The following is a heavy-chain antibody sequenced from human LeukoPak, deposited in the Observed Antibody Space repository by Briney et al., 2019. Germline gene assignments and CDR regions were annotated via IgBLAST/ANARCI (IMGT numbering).Heavy chain of an antibody. CDR3: AREADSGYYRTVDY. Sequence: GGSLRLSCTASGFTFSIYGMSWVRQAPGKGLEWVSALSGSSLYIHYADSVKGRFTISRDPSKNTLYLEMTSLRTEDTAVYYCAREADSGYYRTVDYWGQGTMVTVS. CDR1: GFTFSIYG. CDR2: LSGSSLYI. J-gene: IGHJ4*02. V-gene: IGHV3-23*01. D-gene: IGHD2-15*01.